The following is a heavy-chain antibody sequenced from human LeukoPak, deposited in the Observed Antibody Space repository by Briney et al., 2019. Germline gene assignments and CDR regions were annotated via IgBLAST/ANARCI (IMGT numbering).Heavy chain of an antibody. CDR1: GFTFSSYG. J-gene: IGHJ4*02. CDR2: IRYDGSNK. D-gene: IGHD3-22*01. V-gene: IGHV3-30*02. Sequence: GSLRLSCAASGFTFSSYGMHWVRQAPGKGLEWVAFIRYDGSNKYYADSVKGRFTISRDNSKNTLYLQMNSLRAEDTAVYYCAKDFATMIVVVIKPPTDWGQGTLVTVSS. CDR3: AKDFATMIVVVIKPPTD.